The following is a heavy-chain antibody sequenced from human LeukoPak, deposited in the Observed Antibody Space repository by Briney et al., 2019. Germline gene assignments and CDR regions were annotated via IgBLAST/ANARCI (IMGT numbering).Heavy chain of an antibody. J-gene: IGHJ3*02. CDR2: IYYSGST. D-gene: IGHD3-10*01. CDR1: GGSISSYY. CDR3: ARETPMIRGASDAFDI. V-gene: IGHV4-59*01. Sequence: SETLSLTCTVSGGSISSYYWSWIRQPPGKGLEWIGYIYYSGSTNYNPSLKHRVTISVDTSNNQFSLRLSSVTAADTPVYYCARETPMIRGASDAFDIWGQGTMVPVSS.